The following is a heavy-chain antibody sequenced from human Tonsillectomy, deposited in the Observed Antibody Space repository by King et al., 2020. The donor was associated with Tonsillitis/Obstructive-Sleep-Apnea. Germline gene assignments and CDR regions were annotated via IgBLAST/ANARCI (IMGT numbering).Heavy chain of an antibody. D-gene: IGHD3-16*01. Sequence: VQLVESGGGLVQPGGSLRLSCAASGFTFSSYTIAWVRQAPGKGLEGVSGIRATIRIYYADSVKGRFTISRDNSKNTLFLQMNSLTAEDTAVYYCAKTDGGDYFYMDVWGKGTTVTVSS. V-gene: IGHV3-23*04. J-gene: IGHJ6*03. CDR3: AKTDGGDYFYMDV. CDR2: IRATIRI. CDR1: GFTFSSYT.